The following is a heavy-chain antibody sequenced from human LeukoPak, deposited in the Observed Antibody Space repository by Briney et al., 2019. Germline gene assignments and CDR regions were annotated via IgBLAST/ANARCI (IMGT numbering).Heavy chain of an antibody. V-gene: IGHV1-2*02. CDR3: ARDREVDTDFAFDI. CDR1: GYTFTGYY. Sequence: ASVKVSCKASGYTFTGYYMHWVRQAPGQGLEWMGWINPNSGGTNYAQKFQGRVTMTRDTSISTAYMELSRLRSGDTAVYYCARDREVDTDFAFDIWGQGTMVTVSS. CDR2: INPNSGGT. D-gene: IGHD5-18*01. J-gene: IGHJ3*02.